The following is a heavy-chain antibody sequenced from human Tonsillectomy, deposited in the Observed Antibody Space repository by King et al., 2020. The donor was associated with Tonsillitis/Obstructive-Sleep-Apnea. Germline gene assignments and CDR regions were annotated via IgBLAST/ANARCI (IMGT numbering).Heavy chain of an antibody. CDR3: VRGGGGSPEGYYYYYMDV. J-gene: IGHJ6*03. D-gene: IGHD2-15*01. V-gene: IGHV6-1*01. CDR1: GDSVSRNSAA. CDR2: TYYRSKWYN. Sequence: VQLQQSGPGLVKPSQTLSLTCALSGDSVSRNSAAWNWIRQSPSRGLEWLGRTYYRSKWYNDYAVSVRSRITINPDTSKNQFSLQLNSVTPEDAAVYYCVRGGGGSPEGYYYYYMDVWGKGTTVTVSS.